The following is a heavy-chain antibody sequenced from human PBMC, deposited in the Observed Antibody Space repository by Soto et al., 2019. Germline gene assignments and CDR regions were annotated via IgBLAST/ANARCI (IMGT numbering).Heavy chain of an antibody. CDR2: LGGTGEIT. CDR1: GFTFSFYA. V-gene: IGHV3-23*01. CDR3: AKQNASGWPCLDS. Sequence: EVHLLESGGGLVQPGGSLRLSCAASGFTFSFYAMNWVSQAPGKGLQWVSTLGGTGEITYYADSVKGRFTNSRDNSKNTLYLQMNNLRTEDTAVYYCAKQNASGWPCLDSWGQGTLVRVYS. D-gene: IGHD6-19*01. J-gene: IGHJ4*02.